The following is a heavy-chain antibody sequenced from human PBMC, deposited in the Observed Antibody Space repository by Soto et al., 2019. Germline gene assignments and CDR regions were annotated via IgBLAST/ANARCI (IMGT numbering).Heavy chain of an antibody. D-gene: IGHD5-12*01. Sequence: QVQLVQSGAEVKKPGSSVKVSCKASGGTFSSYAISWVRQAPGQGLEWMGGIIPIFGTANYAQKFQGRVTIPADESTSTAYMELSSLRSEDTAVYYCASGARESGRWLQLPAYWGQGTLVTVSS. CDR2: IIPIFGTA. CDR3: ASGARESGRWLQLPAY. CDR1: GGTFSSYA. V-gene: IGHV1-69*01. J-gene: IGHJ4*02.